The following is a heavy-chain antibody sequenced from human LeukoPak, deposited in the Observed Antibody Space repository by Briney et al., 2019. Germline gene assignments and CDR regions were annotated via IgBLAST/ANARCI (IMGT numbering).Heavy chain of an antibody. CDR2: INHSGST. J-gene: IGHJ4*02. Sequence: SETLSLTCAVYGGSFSGYYWSWIRQPPGKGLEWIGEINHSGSTNYNPSLKSRVTISVDTSKNQFPLKLSSVTAADTAVYYCARSSSSSRGSRWDYWGQGTLATVSS. V-gene: IGHV4-34*01. D-gene: IGHD6-6*01. CDR1: GGSFSGYY. CDR3: ARSSSSSRGSRWDY.